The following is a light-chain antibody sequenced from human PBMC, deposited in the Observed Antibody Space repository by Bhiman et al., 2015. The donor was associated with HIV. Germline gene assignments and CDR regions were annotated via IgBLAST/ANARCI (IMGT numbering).Light chain of an antibody. V-gene: IGLV3-21*04. CDR1: NIGSKS. CDR3: AAWDDSLSGHVV. Sequence: SYELTQPPSVSVAPGKTARITCGGNNIGSKSVHWYQQKPGQAPVLVIYYDSDRPSGVPDRFSGSKSGTSASLAISGLRSEDEADYYCAAWDDSLSGHVVFGGGTKLTVL. CDR2: YDS. J-gene: IGLJ2*01.